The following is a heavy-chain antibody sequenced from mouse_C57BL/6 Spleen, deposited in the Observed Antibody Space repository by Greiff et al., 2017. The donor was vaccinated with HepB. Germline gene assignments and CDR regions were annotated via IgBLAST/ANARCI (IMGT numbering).Heavy chain of an antibody. J-gene: IGHJ3*01. Sequence: VQLQQSGAELARPGASVKLSCKASGYTFTSYGISWVKQRTGQGLEWIGEIYPRSGNTYYNEKFKGKATLTADKSSSTAYMELRSLTSEDSAVYVCARSADSNYWAYWGQGTLVTVSA. V-gene: IGHV1-81*01. CDR2: IYPRSGNT. D-gene: IGHD2-5*01. CDR1: GYTFTSYG. CDR3: ARSADSNYWAY.